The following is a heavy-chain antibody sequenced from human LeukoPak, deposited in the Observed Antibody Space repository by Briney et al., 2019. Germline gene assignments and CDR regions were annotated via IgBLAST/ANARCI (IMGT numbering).Heavy chain of an antibody. CDR3: ARRRDLYSGSYYPFDY. D-gene: IGHD1-26*01. V-gene: IGHV5-51*01. CDR1: GYSFSNYW. Sequence: GESLKISCKGSGYSFSNYWIGWVRQMPGKGLKWMGIIYPGDSDARYSPSFQGQVTISADKSISTAYLQWSSLKASDTAMYYCARRRDLYSGSYYPFDYWGQGTLVTVSS. CDR2: IYPGDSDA. J-gene: IGHJ4*02.